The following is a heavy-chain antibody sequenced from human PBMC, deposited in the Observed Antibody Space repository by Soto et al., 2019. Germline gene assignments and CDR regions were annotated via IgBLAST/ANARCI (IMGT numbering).Heavy chain of an antibody. CDR3: AKRLLTWYLRLDY. V-gene: IGHV3-23*01. J-gene: IGHJ4*02. D-gene: IGHD3-9*01. Sequence: EVQLLESGGGLVQPGGSLRLSCAASGFTFSDYAMTWVRQAPGKGLEWVSAINGDGGGNGGSTYYADSVKGRFTISRDNSRNTLYLHMNNLRVEDTAVYYCAKRLLTWYLRLDYWGQGALVTVSS. CDR2: INGDGGGNGGST. CDR1: GFTFSDYA.